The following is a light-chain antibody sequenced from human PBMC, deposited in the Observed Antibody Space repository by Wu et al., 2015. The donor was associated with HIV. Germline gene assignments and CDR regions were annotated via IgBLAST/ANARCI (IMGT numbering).Light chain of an antibody. J-gene: IGKJ4*01. V-gene: IGKV3-20*01. CDR3: QQYGSSPLT. CDR1: ESVSSRS. CDR2: GAS. Sequence: EIVLTQSPGTLSLSPGERATLSCRASESVSSRSLAWYQQKPGQAPRLLIFGASRRATGIPDRFSGSGSGTDFTLTVSRLEPEDFAVYYCQQYGSSPLTFGGGTKVEV.